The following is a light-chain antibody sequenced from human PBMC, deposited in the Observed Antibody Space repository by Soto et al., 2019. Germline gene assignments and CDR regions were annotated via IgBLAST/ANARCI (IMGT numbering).Light chain of an antibody. J-gene: IGKJ1*01. CDR2: KAS. CDR1: QSISSA. V-gene: IGKV1-5*03. CDR3: QQHKSYPRT. Sequence: DIPMTQSPSTLSASVGDRVTITCRASQSISSALVWYQQKPGKAPNLLIYKASSLDSGVPLRFSGSGSGTAFTLTISSLQPEDFATYYCQQHKSYPRTFGQGTKVEIK.